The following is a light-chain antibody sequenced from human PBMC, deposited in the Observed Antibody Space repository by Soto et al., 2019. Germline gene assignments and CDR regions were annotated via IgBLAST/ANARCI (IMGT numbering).Light chain of an antibody. CDR2: DVA. V-gene: IGLV2-14*03. J-gene: IGLJ1*01. CDR1: SRDVGGSNF. CDR3: VSYTSSTTDV. Sequence: QSPPTQPASVSATPGQTITISRPGNSRDVGGSNFVSWYQQHPGKPPKLLIYDVANRPSGVSNRFSGSKSGSTTSLIISRLQTEDEADYYCVSYTSSTTDVFGTGTKVTVL.